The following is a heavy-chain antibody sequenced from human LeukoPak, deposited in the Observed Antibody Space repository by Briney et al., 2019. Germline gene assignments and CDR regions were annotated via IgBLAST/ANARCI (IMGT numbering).Heavy chain of an antibody. CDR3: ASGAAAGTADWYFDL. Sequence: ASVKVSCKASGYSFTGYYIHWVRQAPGRGLEWMGWINPNSGGTNYAQKFQGRVTMTRDTSISTAYMEVSRLTSDDTAVYYCASGAAAGTADWYFDLWGRGTLVTVSS. CDR2: INPNSGGT. V-gene: IGHV1-2*02. CDR1: GYSFTGYY. J-gene: IGHJ2*01. D-gene: IGHD6-13*01.